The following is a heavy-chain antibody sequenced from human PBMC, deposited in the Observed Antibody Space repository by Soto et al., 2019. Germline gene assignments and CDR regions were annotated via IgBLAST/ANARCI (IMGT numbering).Heavy chain of an antibody. D-gene: IGHD3-22*01. J-gene: IGHJ4*02. Sequence: QVQLVESGGGVVQPGRSLRLSCAASGFTFSSYGMHWVRQAPGKGREWVAVIWYDGSNKYYADSVKGRFTIARDNSKNTLYLQMNRLRAEDTAVYYCARDLGVVVITGGADYWGQGTLVTVSS. CDR1: GFTFSSYG. CDR3: ARDLGVVVITGGADY. V-gene: IGHV3-33*01. CDR2: IWYDGSNK.